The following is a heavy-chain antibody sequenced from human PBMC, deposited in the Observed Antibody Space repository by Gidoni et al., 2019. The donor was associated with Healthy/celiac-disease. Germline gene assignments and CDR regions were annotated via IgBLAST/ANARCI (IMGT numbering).Heavy chain of an antibody. CDR1: GFTFSSSE. V-gene: IGHV3-48*03. CDR3: AREDGLVVITGYYYYGMDV. J-gene: IGHJ6*02. CDR2: ISSSGSTI. Sequence: EVQLVESGGGLVQPGGSLRLSCAASGFTFSSSEMNWVRQAPGKGLEWVSYISSSGSTIYYADSVKGRFTISRDNAKNSLYLQMNSLRAEDTAVYYCAREDGLVVITGYYYYGMDVWGQGTTVTVSS. D-gene: IGHD3-22*01.